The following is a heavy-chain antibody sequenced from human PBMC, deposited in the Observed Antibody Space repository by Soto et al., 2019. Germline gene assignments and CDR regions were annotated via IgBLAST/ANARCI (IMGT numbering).Heavy chain of an antibody. Sequence: QVQLVESGGSVVQPGRSLRLSCAASGFTFSRYGMHWVRQAPGKGLEWLAVISYDGSNKKYADSVKGRFTLSRENSKNTPYMQMNRLRPEATAVYYCAKDPRTHCDIWSDYYRWDDFDHWGQGTLVTVSS. CDR2: ISYDGSNK. D-gene: IGHD3-3*01. CDR3: AKDPRTHCDIWSDYYRWDDFDH. V-gene: IGHV3-30*18. CDR1: GFTFSRYG. J-gene: IGHJ4*02.